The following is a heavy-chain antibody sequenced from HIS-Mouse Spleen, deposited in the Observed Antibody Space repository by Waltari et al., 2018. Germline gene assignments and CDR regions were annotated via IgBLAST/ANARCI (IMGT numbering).Heavy chain of an antibody. Sequence: EVQLVESGGGLIQPGGSLRLSCAASGFTVSSNYLTWVRQAPGKGLEWVSVIYSGGSTYYADSVKGRFTISRDNSKNTLYLQMNSLRAEDTAVYYCARHYSSGWYFDYWGQGTLVTVSS. D-gene: IGHD6-19*01. CDR3: ARHYSSGWYFDY. CDR1: GFTVSSNY. V-gene: IGHV3-53*01. J-gene: IGHJ4*02. CDR2: IYSGGST.